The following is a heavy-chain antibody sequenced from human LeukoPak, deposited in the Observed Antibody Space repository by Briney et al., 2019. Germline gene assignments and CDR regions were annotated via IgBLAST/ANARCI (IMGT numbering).Heavy chain of an antibody. D-gene: IGHD2/OR15-2a*01. CDR3: ARDPKYSYYFDY. V-gene: IGHV4-59*01. J-gene: IGHJ4*02. CDR1: GGYISTYY. CDR2: IYYSGST. Sequence: SETLSLICSVSGGYISTYYWIWFRQPPGKGLEWIGYIYYSGSTNYNPSLKSRVTISVDTSKNQVSLKLSSVTAADTAIYYCARDPKYSYYFDYWGQGSLVTVS.